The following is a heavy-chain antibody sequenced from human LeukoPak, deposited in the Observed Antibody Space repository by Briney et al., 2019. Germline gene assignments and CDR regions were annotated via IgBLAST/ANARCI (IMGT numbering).Heavy chain of an antibody. D-gene: IGHD3-10*01. CDR3: ARDMVRGVAEIDY. V-gene: IGHV3-7*05. Sequence: PGGSLRLSCAASGFTFRSYEMSWVRQAPGKGLEWVANIKQDGSEKYYVDSVKGRFTISRDNAKNSLYLQMNSLRAEDTTVYYCARDMVRGVAEIDYWGQGTLVTVSS. J-gene: IGHJ4*02. CDR2: IKQDGSEK. CDR1: GFTFRSYE.